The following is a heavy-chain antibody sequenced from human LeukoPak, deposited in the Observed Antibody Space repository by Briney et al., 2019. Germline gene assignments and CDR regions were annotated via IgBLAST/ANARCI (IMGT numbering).Heavy chain of an antibody. V-gene: IGHV3-7*03. Sequence: GGSLRLSCAASGLTFSSHWMDWVRQAPEKGLEWVAHIHPGGTEKYHADSVKGRFSISRDNVDNTLYLQMNSLRVDDTAIYYCAKNSGWYRYDSWGQGTLVTVSS. CDR2: IHPGGTEK. D-gene: IGHD6-13*01. CDR1: GLTFSSHW. CDR3: AKNSGWYRYDS. J-gene: IGHJ4*02.